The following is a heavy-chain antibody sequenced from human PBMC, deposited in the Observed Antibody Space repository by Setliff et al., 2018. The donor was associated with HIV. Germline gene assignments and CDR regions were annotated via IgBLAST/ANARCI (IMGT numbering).Heavy chain of an antibody. CDR3: AKDKGGYNWNYFDY. CDR1: GFTLSTYG. CDR2: VHYNGNDK. J-gene: IGHJ4*02. V-gene: IGHV3-30*02. Sequence: GSLRPSCATSGFTLSTYGMHWVRQAPGKGLEWVARVHYNGNDKFYVDSVKGRFTISRDNSENTLYLQMDGLRAEDTAVYYCAKDKGGYNWNYFDYWGPGTQVTVSS. D-gene: IGHD1-20*01.